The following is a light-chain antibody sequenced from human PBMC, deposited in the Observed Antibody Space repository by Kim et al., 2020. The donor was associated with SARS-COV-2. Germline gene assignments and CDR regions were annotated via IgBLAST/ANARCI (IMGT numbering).Light chain of an antibody. CDR1: KLGDKY. CDR2: QDS. Sequence: SSELTQPPSVSVSSGQTVSITCSGDKLGDKYACWYQQKPGQSPVLVIYQDSKRPSGIPERFSGSNSGNTATLTISGTQAMDEADYYCQARDSSTRVFGGG. V-gene: IGLV3-1*01. CDR3: QARDSSTRV. J-gene: IGLJ3*02.